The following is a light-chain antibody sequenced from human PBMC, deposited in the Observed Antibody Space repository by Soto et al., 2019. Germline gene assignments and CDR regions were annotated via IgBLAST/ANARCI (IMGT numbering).Light chain of an antibody. Sequence: EVVLTQSPGTLSLSPGDTATLSCRATQSSSSGYLAWYQQKPGQAPRLLIYGASSRATGIPDRFSAIGSGADFTLTITGLEPEDFAVYYCQHYGTSTRTFGQGTKVEFK. CDR1: QSSSSGY. CDR3: QHYGTSTRT. V-gene: IGKV3-20*01. CDR2: GAS. J-gene: IGKJ1*01.